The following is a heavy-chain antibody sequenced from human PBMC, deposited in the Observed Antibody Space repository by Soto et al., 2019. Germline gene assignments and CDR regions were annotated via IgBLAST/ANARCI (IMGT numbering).Heavy chain of an antibody. J-gene: IGHJ6*01. V-gene: IGHV1-69*13. CDR2: IIPIFGTA. CDR3: ARGRRGYSGYDPSDYYYYYDGMGV. D-gene: IGHD5-12*01. Sequence: SVKVSCKASGGTFSSYAISWVRQAPGQGLEWMGGIIPIFGTANYAQKFQGRVTITADESTSTAYMELSSLRSEDTAVYYCARGRRGYSGYDPSDYYYYYDGMGVWGQGTTVIGSS. CDR1: GGTFSSYA.